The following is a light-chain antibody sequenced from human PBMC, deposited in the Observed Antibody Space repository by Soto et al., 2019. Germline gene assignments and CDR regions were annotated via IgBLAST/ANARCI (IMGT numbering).Light chain of an antibody. Sequence: IQMTQSPTSISASVGDRVTITCRASQSISSWWAWYQQKPGKAPKLLIYDASTLQSGVPSRFSGSGSGTDFTLTISCLQSEDFATYYCQQYYSYPRTFGQGTKV. CDR1: QSISSW. CDR2: DAS. V-gene: IGKV1-5*01. CDR3: QQYYSYPRT. J-gene: IGKJ1*01.